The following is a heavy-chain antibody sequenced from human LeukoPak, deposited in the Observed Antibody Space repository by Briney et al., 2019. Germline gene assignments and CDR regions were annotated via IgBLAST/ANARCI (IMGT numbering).Heavy chain of an antibody. J-gene: IGHJ4*02. V-gene: IGHV4-34*01. Sequence: PSETLSLTCAVYGGSFSGYYWSWIRQPPGKGLEWIGEINHSGSTNYNPSLQSRVTMSVDTSKNQFSLKLNSVTAADTAVYYCARVSSSWPHYYFGYWGQGTRVTASS. CDR3: ARVSSSWPHYYFGY. CDR1: GGSFSGYY. D-gene: IGHD6-13*01. CDR2: INHSGST.